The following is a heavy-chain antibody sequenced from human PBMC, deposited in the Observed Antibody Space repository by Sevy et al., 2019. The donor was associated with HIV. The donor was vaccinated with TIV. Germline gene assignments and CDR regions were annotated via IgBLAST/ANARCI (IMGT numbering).Heavy chain of an antibody. CDR1: GGSISSYY. CDR3: ARERRYYDSSGYYSLYYYYYMDV. Sequence: SETLSLTCTVSGGSISSYYWSWIRQPAGKGLEWIGPIYTSGSTNYNPSLKSRVTMSVDTSKNQFSLKLSSVTAADTAVYYCARERRYYDSSGYYSLYYYYYMDVWGKGTTVTVSS. D-gene: IGHD3-22*01. CDR2: IYTSGST. V-gene: IGHV4-4*07. J-gene: IGHJ6*03.